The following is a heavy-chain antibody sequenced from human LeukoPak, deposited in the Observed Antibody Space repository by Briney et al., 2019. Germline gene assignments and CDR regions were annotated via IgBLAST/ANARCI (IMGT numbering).Heavy chain of an antibody. CDR2: ISSSSSYI. V-gene: IGHV3-21*01. CDR1: GFTFSSYS. Sequence: GGSLRLSCAASGFTFSSYSMNWVRQAPGKGLEWVSSISSSSSYIYYADSVKGRFTISRDNAKNSLYLQMNSLRAEDTAVYYCARDKPIYGILEGLDYWGQGTLVTVSS. J-gene: IGHJ4*02. CDR3: ARDKPIYGILEGLDY. D-gene: IGHD3-10*01.